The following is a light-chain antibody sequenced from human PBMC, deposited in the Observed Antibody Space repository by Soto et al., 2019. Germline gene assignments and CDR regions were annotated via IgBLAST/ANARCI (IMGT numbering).Light chain of an antibody. V-gene: IGKV3-20*01. CDR1: QSVSNSY. CDR3: QQYDSSPFT. CDR2: GAS. J-gene: IGKJ4*01. Sequence: EIVLTQSPGTLSLSPGERATLSCRASQSVSNSYLAWYQQKPGQPPRLLIYGASGRATGIPDRFSGSGSETDFTLTISRLDPEDFAVYYCQQYDSSPFTFGGGTKVDIK.